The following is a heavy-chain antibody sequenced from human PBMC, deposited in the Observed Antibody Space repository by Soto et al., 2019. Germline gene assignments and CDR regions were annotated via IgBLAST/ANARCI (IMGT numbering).Heavy chain of an antibody. CDR3: ARVGTGTTSDGDYYGMDV. J-gene: IGHJ6*02. Sequence: QVQLVQSGAEVKKPGASVKVSCKASGYTFTSYDINWVRQATGQGLEWMGWMNPNSGNTDYAQKFQGRVTMTRNTSISTAYMELSSLRSEDTAVYYCARVGTGTTSDGDYYGMDVWGQGTTVTVSS. V-gene: IGHV1-8*01. CDR1: GYTFTSYD. D-gene: IGHD1-7*01. CDR2: MNPNSGNT.